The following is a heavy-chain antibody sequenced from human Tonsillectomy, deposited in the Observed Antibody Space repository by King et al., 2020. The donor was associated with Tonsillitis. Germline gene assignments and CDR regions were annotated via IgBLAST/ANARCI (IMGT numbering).Heavy chain of an antibody. CDR3: ARQDIVATSLDY. J-gene: IGHJ4*02. CDR2: IYYSGST. Sequence: LQLQESGPGLVKPSETLSLTCTVSGGSIYSSTYYWGWVRQPPWKGLEWIGSIYYSGSTYYNPSLKSRVTISVDTSKNQFSLKVRSVTAADTAVYYCARQDIVATSLDYWGQGTLVTVSS. D-gene: IGHD5-12*01. V-gene: IGHV4-39*07. CDR1: GGSIYSSTYY.